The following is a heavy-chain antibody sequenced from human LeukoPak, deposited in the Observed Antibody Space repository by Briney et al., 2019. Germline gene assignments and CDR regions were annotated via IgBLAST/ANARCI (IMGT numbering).Heavy chain of an antibody. CDR3: ARQLDP. J-gene: IGHJ5*02. V-gene: IGHV4-61*01. CDR2: IYYSGST. CDR1: GGSVSSGSYY. Sequence: PSETLSLTCTVSGGSVSSGSYYWSWIRQPPGKGLEWIGYIYYSGSTNYNPSLKSRVTISVDTSKNQFSLKLSSVTAADTAVYYCARQLDPWGQGTLVTVSS.